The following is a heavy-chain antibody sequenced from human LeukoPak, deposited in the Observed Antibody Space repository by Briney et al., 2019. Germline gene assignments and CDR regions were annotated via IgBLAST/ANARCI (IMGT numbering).Heavy chain of an antibody. CDR1: GFTFSTYS. V-gene: IGHV3-48*02. CDR2: ISSSSSNI. Sequence: GGSLRLSCAASGFTFSTYSMNWVRQARGKGLEWVSYISSSSSNIYYADSVEGRFTISRDNAKNSLYLQMNSLRDEDTAVYYCARDRSGYYLFDYWGQGVLVTVSS. D-gene: IGHD3-22*01. J-gene: IGHJ4*02. CDR3: ARDRSGYYLFDY.